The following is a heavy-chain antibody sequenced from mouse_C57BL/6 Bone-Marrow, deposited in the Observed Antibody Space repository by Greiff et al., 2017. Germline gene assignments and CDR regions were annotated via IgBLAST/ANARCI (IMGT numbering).Heavy chain of an antibody. J-gene: IGHJ1*03. CDR3: ARDDYESYWYFDV. CDR1: GYTFTSYG. V-gene: IGHV1-81*01. D-gene: IGHD2-4*01. Sequence: QVQLKESGAELARPGASVKLSCKASGYTFTSYGISWVKQRTGQGLEWIGEIYPRSGNTYYNEKFKGKATLTADKSSSTAYMELRSLTSEDSAVYFCARDDYESYWYFDVWGTGTTVTVSS. CDR2: IYPRSGNT.